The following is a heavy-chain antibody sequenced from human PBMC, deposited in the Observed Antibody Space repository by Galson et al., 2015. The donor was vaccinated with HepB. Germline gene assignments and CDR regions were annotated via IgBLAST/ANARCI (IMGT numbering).Heavy chain of an antibody. V-gene: IGHV1-3*01. Sequence: SCKASGYTFTSYAMHWVRQAPGQRLEWMGWINAGNGNTKYSQKFQGRVTITRDTSASTAYMELSSLRSEDTAVYYCARWGNYGSPYYYYGMDVWGQGTTVTVSS. CDR3: ARWGNYGSPYYYYGMDV. CDR1: GYTFTSYA. D-gene: IGHD3-10*01. CDR2: INAGNGNT. J-gene: IGHJ6*02.